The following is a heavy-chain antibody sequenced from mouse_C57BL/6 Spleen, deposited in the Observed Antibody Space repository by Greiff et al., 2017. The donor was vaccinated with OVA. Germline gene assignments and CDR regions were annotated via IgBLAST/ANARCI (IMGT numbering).Heavy chain of an antibody. J-gene: IGHJ1*03. Sequence: EVKVVESGGGLVKPGGSLKLSCAASGFTFSSYAMSWVRQTPEKRLEWVATISDGGSYTYYPDNVKGRFTISRDNAKNNLYLQMSHLKSEDTAMYYCASSPGGYFDVWGTGTTVTVSS. CDR2: ISDGGSYT. CDR3: ASSPGGYFDV. CDR1: GFTFSSYA. V-gene: IGHV5-4*03.